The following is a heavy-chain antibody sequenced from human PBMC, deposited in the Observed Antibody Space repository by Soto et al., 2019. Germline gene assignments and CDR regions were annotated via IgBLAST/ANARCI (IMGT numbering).Heavy chain of an antibody. V-gene: IGHV1-18*01. Sequence: QVQLVQSRAEVKKPGASVKVSCKASGYTFTSFGISWVRQAPGQGLEWMGWISPYQGNTKYADKFQGRVTMTTDTSTSTAYMELRSLRSDDTALYYCARDRSLLSHDYGDQAVDYWGQGTLVTVSS. D-gene: IGHD4-17*01. J-gene: IGHJ4*02. CDR2: ISPYQGNT. CDR3: ARDRSLLSHDYGDQAVDY. CDR1: GYTFTSFG.